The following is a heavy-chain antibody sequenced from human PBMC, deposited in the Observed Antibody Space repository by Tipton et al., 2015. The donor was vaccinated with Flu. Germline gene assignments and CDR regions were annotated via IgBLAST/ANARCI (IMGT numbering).Heavy chain of an antibody. CDR1: GDSISSGNDF. Sequence: TLSLTCTVSGDSISSGNDFWSWIRQPPGRGLGWIGNIHTSAGTYYNPSLKSRVTISVDRSKNQFSLRLASVTAADTAVYFCARRDFSNYVSEPENWFDSWGQGTLVTVSS. CDR3: ARRDFSNYVSEPENWFDS. D-gene: IGHD4-11*01. CDR2: IHTSAGT. J-gene: IGHJ5*01. V-gene: IGHV4-61*09.